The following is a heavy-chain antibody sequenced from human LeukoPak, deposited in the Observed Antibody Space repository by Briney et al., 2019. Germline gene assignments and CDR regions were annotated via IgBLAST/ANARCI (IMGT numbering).Heavy chain of an antibody. D-gene: IGHD6-6*01. CDR1: GYTFTSYG. Sequence: ASVKVSCKASGYTFTSYGISWVRQAPGQGLEWRGWISAYNGNTNHAQKLQRRATMTTDTSTRTAHKELRSPTSGTTVVYYSARDLGSSATSTNWFDPWGQGTLVTVSS. J-gene: IGHJ5*02. CDR3: ARDLGSSATSTNWFDP. V-gene: IGHV1-18*01. CDR2: ISAYNGNT.